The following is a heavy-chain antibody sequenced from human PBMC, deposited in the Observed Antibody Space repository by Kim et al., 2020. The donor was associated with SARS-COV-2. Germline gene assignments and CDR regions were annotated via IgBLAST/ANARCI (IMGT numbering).Heavy chain of an antibody. J-gene: IGHJ4*02. Sequence: TPSLKGRVTMSVDTSKNQFSLKLYSVTAADTAVYYCARDRITGTTGGFDYWGQGTLVTVSS. V-gene: IGHV4-31*02. D-gene: IGHD1-20*01. CDR3: ARDRITGTTGGFDY.